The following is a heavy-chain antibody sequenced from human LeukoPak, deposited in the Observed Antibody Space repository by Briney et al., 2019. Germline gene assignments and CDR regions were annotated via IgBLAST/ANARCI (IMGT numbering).Heavy chain of an antibody. D-gene: IGHD4-17*01. CDR3: AKAVSTVMGGTDY. CDR2: VTGSGSAT. Sequence: GGSLRLSCAASGFTFNSYAMSWVRQASGKGLEWVSTVTGSGSATYYADSVKGRFIISRDNSKNTLYLQMNSLRADDTALYYCAKAVSTVMGGTDYWGQGTLVTVSS. J-gene: IGHJ4*02. V-gene: IGHV3-23*01. CDR1: GFTFNSYA.